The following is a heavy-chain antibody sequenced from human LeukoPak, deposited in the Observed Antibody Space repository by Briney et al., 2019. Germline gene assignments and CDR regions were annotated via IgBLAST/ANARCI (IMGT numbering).Heavy chain of an antibody. V-gene: IGHV1-3*01. D-gene: IGHD6-19*01. CDR1: GYTFTSYA. Sequence: ASVKASCKASGYTFTSYAMHWVRQAPGQRLEWLGWINAGNGNTKYSQKFQGRVTITRDTSAGTAYMELSSLRSEDTAVYYCAREGSGWYDYWGQGTLVTVSS. CDR3: AREGSGWYDY. J-gene: IGHJ4*02. CDR2: INAGNGNT.